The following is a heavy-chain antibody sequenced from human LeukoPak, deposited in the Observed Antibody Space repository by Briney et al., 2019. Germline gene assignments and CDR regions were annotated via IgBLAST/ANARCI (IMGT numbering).Heavy chain of an antibody. D-gene: IGHD3-22*01. J-gene: IGHJ3*02. CDR3: ARPPNYYDSSGYYYAAFDI. CDR1: GGSFSGYY. CDR2: INHSGST. V-gene: IGHV4-34*01. Sequence: SETLSLTCAVYGGSFSGYYWSWIRQPPGKGLEWIGEINHSGSTNYNPSLKSRVTISVDTSKNQFSLKLSSVTAADTAVYYCARPPNYYDSSGYYYAAFDIWGQGTMVTVS.